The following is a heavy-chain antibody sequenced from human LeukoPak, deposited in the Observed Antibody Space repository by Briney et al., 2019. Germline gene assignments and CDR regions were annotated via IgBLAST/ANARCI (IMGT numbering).Heavy chain of an antibody. D-gene: IGHD4-17*01. J-gene: IGHJ6*02. V-gene: IGHV3-23*01. CDR2: ISGSGGST. CDR3: AKAVGGDYLYTMEGDYYYYGMDV. Sequence: GGSLRLSCAASGFTFSSYAMSWVRQAPGKGLEWVSAISGSGGSTYYADSVKGRFTISRDNSKNTLYLQMNSLRAEDTAVYYCAKAVGGDYLYTMEGDYYYYGMDVWGQGTTVTVSS. CDR1: GFTFSSYA.